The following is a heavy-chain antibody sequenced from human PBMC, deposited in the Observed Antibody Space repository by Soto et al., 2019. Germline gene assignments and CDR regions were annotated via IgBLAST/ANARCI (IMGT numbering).Heavy chain of an antibody. CDR3: AKGGDFWSGYYKGGDY. Sequence: QVQLVESGGGVVQPGRSLRLSCAASGFTFSSYGMHWVRQAPGKGLEWVAVISYDGSNKYYADSVKGRFTISRDNSKNTLYLQINSLRAEDTAVYYCAKGGDFWSGYYKGGDYWGQGTLVTVSS. J-gene: IGHJ4*02. CDR1: GFTFSSYG. D-gene: IGHD3-3*01. V-gene: IGHV3-30*18. CDR2: ISYDGSNK.